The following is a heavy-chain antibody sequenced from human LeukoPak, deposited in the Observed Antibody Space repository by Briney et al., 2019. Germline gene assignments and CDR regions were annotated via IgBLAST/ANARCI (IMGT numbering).Heavy chain of an antibody. CDR2: IYDSGST. V-gene: IGHV4-59*08. CDR1: GASISSYY. D-gene: IGHD6-19*01. Sequence: SETLSLTCTVSGASISSYYWSWIRQPPGKGLEWIAYIYDSGSTNYNPSLKSRVTTSVDTSKNQFSLMLSSVTAADTAVYFCARHEGGWSFDYWGQGTLVTVSS. J-gene: IGHJ4*02. CDR3: ARHEGGWSFDY.